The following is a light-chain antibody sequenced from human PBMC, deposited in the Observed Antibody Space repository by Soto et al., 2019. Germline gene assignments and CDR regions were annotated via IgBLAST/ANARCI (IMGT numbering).Light chain of an antibody. J-gene: IGLJ1*01. Sequence: QSALTQPPSVSGSPGQSVTISCTGTSSDVGNYNRVSWYQQPPGTAPKLMIYEVSNRPSGVPDRFSGSKSGNTASLTISGLQAEDEDDYYCSSYTSSSTFFVFGTGTKLTVL. CDR3: SSYTSSSTFFV. CDR1: SSDVGNYNR. V-gene: IGLV2-18*02. CDR2: EVS.